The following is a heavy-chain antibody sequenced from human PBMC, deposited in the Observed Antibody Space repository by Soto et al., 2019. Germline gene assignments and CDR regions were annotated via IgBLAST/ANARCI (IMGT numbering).Heavy chain of an antibody. CDR2: IYHSGST. CDR3: ARARGIQLWSSYFDY. J-gene: IGHJ4*02. D-gene: IGHD5-18*01. Sequence: SETLSLTCAVSGGSISGSNWWSWVRQPPGKGLEWIGEIYHSGSTNYNPSLKSRVTISVDKSKNQFSLKLSSVTAADTAVYYCARARGIQLWSSYFDYWGQGTLVTVSS. CDR1: GGSISGSNW. V-gene: IGHV4-4*02.